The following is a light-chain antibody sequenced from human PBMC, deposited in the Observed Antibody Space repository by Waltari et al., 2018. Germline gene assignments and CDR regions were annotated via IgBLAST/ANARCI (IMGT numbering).Light chain of an antibody. CDR1: SSDVGDYDH. CDR3: SSYTTSSTL. CDR2: DVR. J-gene: IGLJ1*01. Sequence: QSALTQPASVSGSPGQSITISCTGTSSDVGDYDHVSWYQPHPGQAPKLMIYDVRKRPSGVSIRFSGSKSGNTASLTISGLQAEDEADYYCSSYTTSSTLFGTGTKVTVL. V-gene: IGLV2-14*03.